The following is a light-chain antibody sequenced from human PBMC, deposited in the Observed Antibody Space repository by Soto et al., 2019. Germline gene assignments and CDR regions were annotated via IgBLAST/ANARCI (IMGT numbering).Light chain of an antibody. Sequence: EILLTQAPATLSVFPGERATLSCRASQSVSSIYFAWYQQKRGQAPRLLIYGVSSRATGIPDRFSGSGSGTDFTLTISRLEPEDSAVYYCEQYGSSPRTFGQGTKVDIK. CDR3: EQYGSSPRT. CDR1: QSVSSIY. CDR2: GVS. J-gene: IGKJ1*01. V-gene: IGKV3-20*01.